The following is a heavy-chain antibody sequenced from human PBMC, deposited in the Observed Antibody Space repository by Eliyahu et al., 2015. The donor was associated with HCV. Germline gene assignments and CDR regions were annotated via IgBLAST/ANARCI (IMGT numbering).Heavy chain of an antibody. Sequence: QVQLQESGPGLVKPSETLSLXCTVSGASLNNYYXRWIRQPAGKGLEWIGRIYTTGSTDYNPSXRSRVTLSVDTSKNQFSLNLMSVTAADTAVYYCARGSIAPDFWGQGTLVTVPS. V-gene: IGHV4-4*07. CDR2: IYTTGST. CDR1: GASLNNYY. CDR3: ARGSIAPDF. J-gene: IGHJ4*02. D-gene: IGHD2/OR15-2a*01.